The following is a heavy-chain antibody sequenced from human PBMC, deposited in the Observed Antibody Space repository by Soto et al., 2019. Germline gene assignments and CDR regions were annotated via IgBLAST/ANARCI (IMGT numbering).Heavy chain of an antibody. J-gene: IGHJ4*02. Sequence: GGSLRLSCAASGFTFSDYYMSWIRQAPGKGLEWVSYISSSGSTIYYADSVKGRFTISRDNAKNSLYLQMNSLRAEDTAVYYCARDLFGEYSGYDRVDRDYWGQGTLVTVSS. D-gene: IGHD5-12*01. CDR2: ISSSGSTI. CDR3: ARDLFGEYSGYDRVDRDY. CDR1: GFTFSDYY. V-gene: IGHV3-11*01.